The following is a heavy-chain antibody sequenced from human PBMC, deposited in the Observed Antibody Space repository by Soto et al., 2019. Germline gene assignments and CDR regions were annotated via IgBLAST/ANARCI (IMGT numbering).Heavy chain of an antibody. J-gene: IGHJ5*02. CDR2: ISYDGSNK. CDR1: GFTFSSYA. Sequence: GGSLRLSCAASGFTFSSYAMHWVRQAPGKGLEWVAVISYDGSNKYYADSVKGRFTISRDNSKNTLYLQMNSLRAEDTAVYYCARDYVNMVRGVILRWFDPWGQGTLVTVSS. D-gene: IGHD3-10*01. CDR3: ARDYVNMVRGVILRWFDP. V-gene: IGHV3-30-3*01.